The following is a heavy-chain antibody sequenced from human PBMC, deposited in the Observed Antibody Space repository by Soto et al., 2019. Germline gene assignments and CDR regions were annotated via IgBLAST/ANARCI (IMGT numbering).Heavy chain of an antibody. V-gene: IGHV4-31*03. CDR3: ARVRVLRYFDWLLNPEWFDP. D-gene: IGHD3-9*01. J-gene: IGHJ5*02. Sequence: SETLSLTCTVSGGSISSGGYYWSWIRQHPGKGLEWIGYIYYSGSTYYNPSLKSRVTISVDTSKNQFSLKLSSVTAADTAVYYCARVRVLRYFDWLLNPEWFDPWGQGTLVTVSS. CDR1: GGSISSGGYY. CDR2: IYYSGST.